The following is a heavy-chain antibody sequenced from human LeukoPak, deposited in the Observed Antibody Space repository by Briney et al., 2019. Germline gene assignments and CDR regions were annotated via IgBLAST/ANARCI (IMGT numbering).Heavy chain of an antibody. J-gene: IGHJ4*02. CDR3: AKSRSGSANWALQIFDN. CDR1: GFTFSSYS. CDR2: ISSSSSTI. D-gene: IGHD1-1*01. V-gene: IGHV3-48*04. Sequence: GGSLRLSCAASGFTFSSYSMNWVRQAAGKGLEWVSYISSSSSTIYYADSVKGRFTISRDNAKNSLYLQMNSLRAEDTAVYFCAKSRSGSANWALQIFDNWGQGTLVTVSS.